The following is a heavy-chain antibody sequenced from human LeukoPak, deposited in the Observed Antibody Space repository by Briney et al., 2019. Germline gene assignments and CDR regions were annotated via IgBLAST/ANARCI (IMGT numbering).Heavy chain of an antibody. J-gene: IGHJ6*03. CDR2: IYTSGST. CDR3: ARRVRGVIRYYYYYMDV. V-gene: IGHV4-4*07. CDR1: GGSISSYY. Sequence: PSETLSLTCTVSGGSISSYYWSWIRQPAGKGLEWIGRIYTSGSTNYNPSLKSRVTMSVDTSKNQFSLKLSSVTAADTAVYYCARRVRGVIRYYYYYMDVWGKGTTVTISS. D-gene: IGHD3-10*01.